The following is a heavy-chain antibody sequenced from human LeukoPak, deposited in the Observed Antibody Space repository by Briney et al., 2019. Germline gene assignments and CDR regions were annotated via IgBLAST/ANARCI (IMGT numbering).Heavy chain of an antibody. CDR1: GFTFSGYT. CDR3: ARDGSFRDYYGSGSYYRAFDI. D-gene: IGHD3-10*01. J-gene: IGHJ3*02. V-gene: IGHV3-21*01. CDR2: ISSSSSSI. Sequence: GGSLRLSCAASGFTFSGYTMNWVRQAPGKGLEWVSSISSSSSSIYYADSVKGRFTISRDNAKNSLYLQMNSLRAEDTAVYYCARDGSFRDYYGSGSYYRAFDIWGQGAMVTVSS.